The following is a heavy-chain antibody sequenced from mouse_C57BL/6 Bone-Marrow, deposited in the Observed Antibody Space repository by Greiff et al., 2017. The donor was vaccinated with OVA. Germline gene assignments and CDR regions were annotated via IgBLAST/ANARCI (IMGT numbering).Heavy chain of an antibody. V-gene: IGHV1-54*01. CDR3: ARFPPYYYSSSDD. Sequence: QVQLQQSGAELVRPGTSVKVSCKASGYAFTNYLIEWVKQRPGQGLEWIGVINPGSGGTNYNEKFKGKATLTADKSSSTAYMQLSSLTSEDSAVYFCARFPPYYYSSSDDWGRGTTLAVSS. CDR2: INPGSGGT. CDR1: GYAFTNYL. J-gene: IGHJ2*01. D-gene: IGHD1-1*01.